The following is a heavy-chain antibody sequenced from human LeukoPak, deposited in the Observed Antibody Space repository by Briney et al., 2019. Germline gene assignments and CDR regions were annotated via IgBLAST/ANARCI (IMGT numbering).Heavy chain of an antibody. CDR2: IYHSGST. Sequence: PSETLSLTCTVSGYSISSGYYWGWIRQPPGRGLEWIGSIYHSGSTYYNPSLKSRVTISVDTSKNQFSLKLSSVTAADTAVYYCARSPRGYDFLTGYSGPYYFDYWGQGALVTVSS. J-gene: IGHJ4*02. D-gene: IGHD3-9*01. CDR3: ARSPRGYDFLTGYSGPYYFDY. CDR1: GYSISSGYY. V-gene: IGHV4-38-2*02.